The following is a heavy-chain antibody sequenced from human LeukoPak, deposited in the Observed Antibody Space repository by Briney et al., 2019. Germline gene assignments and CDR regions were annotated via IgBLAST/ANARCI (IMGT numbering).Heavy chain of an antibody. CDR3: ARVPYYGSGSYYDY. Sequence: GGSLRLSCAASGFTFSSYWMHWVRQAPEKGLMWVSRINTDGSTTSYADSVKGRFTISRDNAKNTLYLQMNSLRAEDTAVYYCARVPYYGSGSYYDYWGQGTLVTVSS. D-gene: IGHD3-10*01. V-gene: IGHV3-74*01. CDR1: GFTFSSYW. CDR2: INTDGSTT. J-gene: IGHJ4*02.